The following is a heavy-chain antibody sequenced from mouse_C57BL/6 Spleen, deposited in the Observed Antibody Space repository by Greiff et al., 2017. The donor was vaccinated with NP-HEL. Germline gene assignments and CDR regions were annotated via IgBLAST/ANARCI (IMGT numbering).Heavy chain of an antibody. J-gene: IGHJ2*01. CDR2: IYPGDGDT. V-gene: IGHV1-82*01. CDR1: GYAFSSSW. Sequence: QVQLKQSGPELVKPGASVKISCKASGYAFSSSWMNWVKQRPGKGLEWIGRIYPGDGDTNYNGKFKGKSTLTVDKSSSTAYMQLSSLTSEDSAVYYCARWYYGSPDYWGQGTTLTVSS. CDR3: ARWYYGSPDY. D-gene: IGHD1-1*01.